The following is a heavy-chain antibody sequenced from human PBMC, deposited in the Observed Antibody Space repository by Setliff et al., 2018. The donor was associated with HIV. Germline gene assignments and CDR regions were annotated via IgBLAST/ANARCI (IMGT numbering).Heavy chain of an antibody. Sequence: PLETLSLTCSVSGGSITGSGYHWGWIRQPPGEGLEWIGNIYYSGDTFYNASLRSRLTLSVDTSKNRFSLKLNSVTASDTAMYYCTRHRGPPWDAFDIWGQGTMVTVSS. V-gene: IGHV4-39*01. CDR3: TRHRGPPWDAFDI. CDR2: IYYSGDT. CDR1: GGSITGSGYH. J-gene: IGHJ3*02.